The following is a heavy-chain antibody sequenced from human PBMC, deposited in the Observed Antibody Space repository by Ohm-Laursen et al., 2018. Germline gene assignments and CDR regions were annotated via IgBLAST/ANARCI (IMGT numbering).Heavy chain of an antibody. J-gene: IGHJ5*02. CDR2: ISSSGSTI. Sequence: SLRLSCAAPGFTFSSYEMNWVRQAPGKGLEWVSYISSSGSTIYYADSVKGRFTISRDNAKNSLYLQMNSLRAEDTAVYYCARDSSGSNWFDPWGQGTLVTVSS. D-gene: IGHD3-22*01. CDR3: ARDSSGSNWFDP. CDR1: GFTFSSYE. V-gene: IGHV3-48*03.